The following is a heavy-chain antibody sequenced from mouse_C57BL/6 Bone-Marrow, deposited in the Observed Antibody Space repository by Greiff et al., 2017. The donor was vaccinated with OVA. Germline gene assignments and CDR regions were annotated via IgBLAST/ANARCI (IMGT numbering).Heavy chain of an antibody. J-gene: IGHJ2*02. D-gene: IGHD1-1*01. CDR2: IAPSDSYI. V-gene: IGHV1-59*01. CDR1: GYTFTNYW. Sequence: QVQLQQPGAELVRPGTSVKLSCKASGYTFTNYWMHWVKQRPGQGLEWIGVIAPSDSYINYNQKFKGRATLTVDTSSSTAYMHLSSLTSEDSAVYCGSHYGSRLYLHYWGQGTSLTGSS. CDR3: SHYGSRLYLHY.